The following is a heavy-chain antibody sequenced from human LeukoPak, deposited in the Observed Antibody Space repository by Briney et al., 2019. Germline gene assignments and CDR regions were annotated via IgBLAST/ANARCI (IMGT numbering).Heavy chain of an antibody. D-gene: IGHD3-10*01. CDR1: GGSISSGGHY. Sequence: SQTLPLTCTISGGSISSGGHYWSWIRQHPGKGLEWIGYIYYSGSTFYNAALESRATISADTSKTQFSLSLSAVTAADTAVYYCAKNLWFGEEALDSWGQGTLVTVSS. CDR2: IYYSGST. CDR3: AKNLWFGEEALDS. J-gene: IGHJ4*02. V-gene: IGHV4-31*03.